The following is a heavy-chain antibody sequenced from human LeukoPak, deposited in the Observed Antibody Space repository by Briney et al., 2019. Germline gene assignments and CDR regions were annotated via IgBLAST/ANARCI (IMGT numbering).Heavy chain of an antibody. D-gene: IGHD6-19*01. CDR1: GFTFSSYS. Sequence: GGSLRLSCAASGFTFSSYSMNWVRQAPGKGLEWVSSISSSSSYIYYADSVKGRFTISRDNGKNSLYLQMNSLRAEDTAVYYCASRSSGWLPVDYWGQGTLVTVSS. V-gene: IGHV3-21*01. CDR2: ISSSSSYI. CDR3: ASRSSGWLPVDY. J-gene: IGHJ4*02.